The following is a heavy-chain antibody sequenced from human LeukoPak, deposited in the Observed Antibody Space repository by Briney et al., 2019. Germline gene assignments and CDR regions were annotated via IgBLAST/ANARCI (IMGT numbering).Heavy chain of an antibody. V-gene: IGHV4-34*01. CDR1: GGSFSGYY. D-gene: IGHD6-19*01. J-gene: IGHJ4*02. CDR3: ARAQQWLVPIFDY. Sequence: SETLSLTCAVYGGSFSGYYWSWIRQPPGKGLEWIGEINHSGSTNYNPSLKSRVTISVDTSKDQFSLKLSSVTAADTAVYYCARAQQWLVPIFDYWGQGTLVTVSS. CDR2: INHSGST.